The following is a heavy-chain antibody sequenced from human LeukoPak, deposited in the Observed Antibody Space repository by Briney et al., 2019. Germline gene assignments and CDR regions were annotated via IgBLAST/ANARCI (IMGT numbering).Heavy chain of an antibody. CDR3: ARGIVGVIPIDY. J-gene: IGHJ4*02. D-gene: IGHD1-26*01. V-gene: IGHV3-53*01. CDR2: VYGDYNA. CDR1: GFTVSSNY. Sequence: GGSLRLSCAASGFTVSSNYMAWVRQAPGKGLEWVSSVYGDYNAYYADSVKGRFTISRDNSANTLYLQMNSLRVEDTAVYYCARGIVGVIPIDYWGQGTLVTVSS.